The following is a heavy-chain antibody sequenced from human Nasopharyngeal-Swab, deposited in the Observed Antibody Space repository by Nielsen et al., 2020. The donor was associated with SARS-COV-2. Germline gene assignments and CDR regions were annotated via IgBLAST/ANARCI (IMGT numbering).Heavy chain of an antibody. CDR1: GGSISSGGYY. J-gene: IGHJ5*02. CDR3: ASLGAYCGGDCPSWFDP. CDR2: IYYSGST. Sequence: SETLSLTCTVSGGSISSGGYYWGWIRQHPGKGLEWIGYIYYSGSTYYNPSLKSRVTISVDTSKNQFSLKLSSVTAADTAVYYCASLGAYCGGDCPSWFDPWGQGTLVTVSS. D-gene: IGHD2-21*02. V-gene: IGHV4-31*03.